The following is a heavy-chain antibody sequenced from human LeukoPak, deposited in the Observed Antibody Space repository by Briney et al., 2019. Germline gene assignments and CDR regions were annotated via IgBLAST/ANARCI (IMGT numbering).Heavy chain of an antibody. CDR3: AGELLGFDY. V-gene: IGHV4-39*07. CDR1: GGSISSSSYY. D-gene: IGHD2-15*01. CDR2: IYYSGST. J-gene: IGHJ4*02. Sequence: KPSETLSLTCTVSGGSISSSSYYWGWVRQPPGKGLEWIGSIYYSGSTYYNPSLKSRVTISVDTSKNQFSLKLSSVTAADTAVYHCAGELLGFDYWGQGTLVTVSS.